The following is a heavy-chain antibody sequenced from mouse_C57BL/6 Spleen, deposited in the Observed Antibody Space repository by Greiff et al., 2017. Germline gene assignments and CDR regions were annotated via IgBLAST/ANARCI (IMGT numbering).Heavy chain of an antibody. Sequence: EVKLEESGGGLVKPGGSLKLSCAASGFTFSSYTMSWVRQTPEKRLEWVATISGGGGNTYYPDSVKGRFTISRDNAKNTLYLQMSSLRSEDTALYYCARRGYYGSTLYWYFDVWGTGTTVTVSS. V-gene: IGHV5-9*01. CDR3: ARRGYYGSTLYWYFDV. CDR1: GFTFSSYT. D-gene: IGHD1-1*01. CDR2: ISGGGGNT. J-gene: IGHJ1*03.